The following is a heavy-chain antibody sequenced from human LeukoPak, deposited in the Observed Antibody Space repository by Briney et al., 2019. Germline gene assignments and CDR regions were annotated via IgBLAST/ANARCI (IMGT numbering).Heavy chain of an antibody. D-gene: IGHD5-18*01. Sequence: PSQTLSLTCTVSGGSISSGDYYWRWIRQPPGKGLEWIGYIYYSGSTYYNPSLKSRVTISVDTSKDQFSLKLSSVTAADTAVYYCARDTAMVGSDYWGQGTLVTVSS. CDR1: GGSISSGDYY. J-gene: IGHJ4*02. CDR3: ARDTAMVGSDY. CDR2: IYYSGST. V-gene: IGHV4-30-4*01.